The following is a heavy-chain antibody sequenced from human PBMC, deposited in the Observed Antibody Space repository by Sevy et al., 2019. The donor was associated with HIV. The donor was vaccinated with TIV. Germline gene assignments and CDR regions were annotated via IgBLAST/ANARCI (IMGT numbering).Heavy chain of an antibody. CDR3: AREGDYYDSSGPDAFDI. V-gene: IGHV3-53*01. D-gene: IGHD3-22*01. CDR2: IYSGGST. J-gene: IGHJ3*02. CDR1: GFTVSSNY. Sequence: GGSLRLSCAASGFTVSSNYMSWVRQAPGKGLEWVSVIYSGGSTYYADSVKGRFTISRDNSKSTLYLQMNSLRAEDTAVYYCAREGDYYDSSGPDAFDIWGQGTMVTVSS.